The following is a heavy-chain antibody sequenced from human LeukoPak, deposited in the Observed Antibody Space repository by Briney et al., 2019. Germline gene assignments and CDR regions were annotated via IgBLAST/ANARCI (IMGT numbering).Heavy chain of an antibody. D-gene: IGHD1-26*01. V-gene: IGHV4-39*01. Sequence: SETLSLTCTVSGGSISSSSYYWGWIRQPPGKGLEWIGSIYYSGSTYYNPSLKSRVTISVDTSKNQFSLKLSSVTAADTAVYYCARTRLGGATRYYFDYWGQGTLVTVSS. J-gene: IGHJ4*02. CDR2: IYYSGST. CDR1: GGSISSSSYY. CDR3: ARTRLGGATRYYFDY.